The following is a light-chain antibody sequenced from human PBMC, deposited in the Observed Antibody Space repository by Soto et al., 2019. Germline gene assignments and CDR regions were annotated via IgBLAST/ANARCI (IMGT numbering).Light chain of an antibody. J-gene: IGKJ4*01. CDR3: QQFVSSPLT. Sequence: EIVLTQSPGTLSLSPGERATLSCRASQSVTQNFLAWYQQRPGQSPRLLIYGASNRVAGIPDRFSGSGSGTDFSLTISRLEPEDFAVYYCQQFVSSPLTFGGGTKVDIK. CDR2: GAS. CDR1: QSVTQNF. V-gene: IGKV3-20*01.